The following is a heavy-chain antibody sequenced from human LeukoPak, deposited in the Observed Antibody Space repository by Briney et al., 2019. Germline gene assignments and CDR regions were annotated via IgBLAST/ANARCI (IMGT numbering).Heavy chain of an antibody. CDR2: INAGNGDT. J-gene: IGHJ4*02. Sequence: ASVKVSCKASGYTFTSYAMHWVRQAPGQRLEWMGWINAGNGDTKYSQKFQGRVTITRDTSASTAYMELSSLRSKDTAVYYCARRYYDILTGYYIDYWGQGTLVTVSS. CDR1: GYTFTSYA. CDR3: ARRYYDILTGYYIDY. D-gene: IGHD3-9*01. V-gene: IGHV1-3*01.